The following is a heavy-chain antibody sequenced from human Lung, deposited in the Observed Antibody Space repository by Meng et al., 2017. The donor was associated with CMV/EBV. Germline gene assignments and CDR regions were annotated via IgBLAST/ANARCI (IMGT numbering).Heavy chain of an antibody. CDR3: ARDKIAVAGITGDY. V-gene: IGHV7-4-1*02. CDR2: ITTNTGNP. D-gene: IGHD6-19*01. Sequence: QVQFVQSGFDLKNPGASVKVSCKASGYSFTSYVMNWVRQDPGQGLEWMGWITTNTGNPTYAQGFTGRFVFSLDTSVSTAYLQISSLKAEDTAVYYCARDKIAVAGITGDYWGQGTLVTVSS. CDR1: GYSFTSYV. J-gene: IGHJ4*02.